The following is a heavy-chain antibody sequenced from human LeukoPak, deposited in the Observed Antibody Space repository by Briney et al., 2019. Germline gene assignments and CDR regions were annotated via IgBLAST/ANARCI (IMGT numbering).Heavy chain of an antibody. CDR2: ISGSGGST. J-gene: IGHJ4*02. CDR3: AKLTMVRGAPFDY. CDR1: GFTFSSYA. Sequence: GGSLRLSCAASGFTFSSYAMSWVRQAPGKGLEWVSAISGSGGSTYYADSVKGRFTISRDNSKSTLYLQMNSLRAEDTAVYYCAKLTMVRGAPFDYWGQGTLVTVSS. V-gene: IGHV3-23*01. D-gene: IGHD3-10*01.